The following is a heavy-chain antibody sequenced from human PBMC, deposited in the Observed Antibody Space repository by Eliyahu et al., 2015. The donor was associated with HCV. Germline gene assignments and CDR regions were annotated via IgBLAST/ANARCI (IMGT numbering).Heavy chain of an antibody. CDR2: IIPIFGTA. D-gene: IGHD2-15*01. Sequence: QVQLVQSGAEVKKPGSSVKVSCKASGGTFSSYAISWVRQAPGQGLEWMGGIIPIFGTANYAQKFQGRVTITADESTSTAYMELSSLRSEDTAVYYCARAVTDIVVVVAATKKGPPSRQFDPWGQGTLVTVSS. CDR1: GGTFSSYA. J-gene: IGHJ5*02. CDR3: ARAVTDIVVVVAATKKGPPSRQFDP. V-gene: IGHV1-69*01.